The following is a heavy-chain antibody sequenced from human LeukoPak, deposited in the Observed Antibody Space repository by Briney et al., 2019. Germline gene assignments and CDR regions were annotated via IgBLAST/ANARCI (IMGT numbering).Heavy chain of an antibody. Sequence: GGSLRLSCAASGFTFSSYAMSWVRQAPGKGLEWVSAISGSGGSTYYADSVKGWFTISRDNSKNTLYLQMNSLRAEDTAVYYCAEDRTYYDILSDFDYWGQGTLVTVSS. J-gene: IGHJ4*02. CDR2: ISGSGGST. CDR3: AEDRTYYDILSDFDY. CDR1: GFTFSSYA. V-gene: IGHV3-23*01. D-gene: IGHD3-9*01.